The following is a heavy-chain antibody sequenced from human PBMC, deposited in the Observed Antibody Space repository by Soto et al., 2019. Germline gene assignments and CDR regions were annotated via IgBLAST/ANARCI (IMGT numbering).Heavy chain of an antibody. J-gene: IGHJ4*02. CDR2: ISSSSSTI. CDR3: AKDVPSDISVVVVAATGFDY. D-gene: IGHD2-15*01. V-gene: IGHV3-48*01. Sequence: PGGSLRLSCAASGFTFSSYSMNWVRQAPGKGLEWVSYISSSSSTIYYADSVKGRFTISRDNSKDTLYLQMNSLRAEDTAVYYCAKDVPSDISVVVVAATGFDYWGQGTLVTVSS. CDR1: GFTFSSYS.